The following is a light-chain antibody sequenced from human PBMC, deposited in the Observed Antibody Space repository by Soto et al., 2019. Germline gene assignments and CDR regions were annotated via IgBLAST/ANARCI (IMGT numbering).Light chain of an antibody. CDR3: QSYDSSLTTFV. CDR2: GDN. V-gene: IGLV1-40*01. J-gene: IGLJ1*01. Sequence: QSVQTQPPSVSGAPGQRVAISCTGSSSNIGAEYDVHWYQQLPGTAPKRLIYGDNNRPSGVPDRFSGSKSGTSASLAITGLQPEDEADYYCQSYDSSLTTFVFGTGTKVTVL. CDR1: SSNIGAEYD.